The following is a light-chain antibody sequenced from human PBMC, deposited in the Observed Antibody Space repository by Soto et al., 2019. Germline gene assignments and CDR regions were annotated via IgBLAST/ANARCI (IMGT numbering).Light chain of an antibody. CDR3: AASDDSLSGPV. CDR2: SNN. J-gene: IGLJ1*01. CDR1: NSNIGSNT. Sequence: QSVLTQPPSASGTPGQRVTISCSGSNSNIGSNTVHWYQQLPGTAPKLLIYSNNQRPSGVPDGFSGSKSGTSASLAISGLQSEDEADYYCAASDDSLSGPVFGTGTKVTVL. V-gene: IGLV1-44*01.